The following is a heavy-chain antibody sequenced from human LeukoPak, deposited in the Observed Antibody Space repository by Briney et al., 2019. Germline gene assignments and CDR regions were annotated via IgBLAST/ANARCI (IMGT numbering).Heavy chain of an antibody. CDR3: ARDQEAAGSGWSLAFDY. D-gene: IGHD6-19*01. CDR2: ISYDGSNK. V-gene: IGHV3-30-3*01. J-gene: IGHJ4*02. Sequence: PGRSLRLSCAASGFTFSSYAMHWVRQAPGRGLEWVAVISYDGSNKYYADSVKGRFTISRDNSKNTLYLQMNSLRAEDTAVYYCARDQEAAGSGWSLAFDYWGQGTLVTVSS. CDR1: GFTFSSYA.